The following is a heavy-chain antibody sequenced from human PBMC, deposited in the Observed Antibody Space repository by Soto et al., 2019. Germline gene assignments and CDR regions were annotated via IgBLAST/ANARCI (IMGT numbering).Heavy chain of an antibody. Sequence: ASVKVSCKASGGSFSSYAISWLRQAPVQGLEWMGGIIPIFGTSNYAQKFQGRVTITADESTSTGYMEMSSLTSEGTAVYYCARGPSSGGDWLGYYYGMDVWGQGTTVTVSS. J-gene: IGHJ6*02. CDR2: IIPIFGTS. CDR1: GGSFSSYA. V-gene: IGHV1-69*13. D-gene: IGHD2-21*02. CDR3: ARGPSSGGDWLGYYYGMDV.